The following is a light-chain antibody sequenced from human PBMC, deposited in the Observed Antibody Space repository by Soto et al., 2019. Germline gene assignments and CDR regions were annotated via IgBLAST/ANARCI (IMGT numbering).Light chain of an antibody. CDR1: QTINNN. Sequence: VMTQAPATLSVSPGERATLSCRASQTINNNVAWYQQNPGQAPRLLIYDASNRATGIPARFSGSGSGTDFTLTISSLEPEDFAVYYCQQRSNWPPFTVGQGTRLEIK. CDR3: QQRSNWPPFT. CDR2: DAS. V-gene: IGKV3-11*01. J-gene: IGKJ5*01.